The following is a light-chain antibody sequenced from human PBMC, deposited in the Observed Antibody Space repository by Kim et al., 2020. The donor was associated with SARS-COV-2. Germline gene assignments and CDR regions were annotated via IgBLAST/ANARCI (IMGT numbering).Light chain of an antibody. Sequence: SVQLTCPPSSRHSSYIIAWHQQQQGKAPRYLMKLEESGTYNKGSGVPDRFSGSSSGADRYLTISNVQSEDEADYYCETWDTNARMFGGGTKLTVL. CDR1: SRHSSYI. J-gene: IGLJ3*02. V-gene: IGLV4-60*03. CDR3: ETWDTNARM. CDR2: LEESGTY.